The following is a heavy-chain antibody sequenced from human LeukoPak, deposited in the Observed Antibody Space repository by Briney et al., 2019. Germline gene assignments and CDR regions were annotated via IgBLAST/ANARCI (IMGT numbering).Heavy chain of an antibody. Sequence: SGTLSLTCAVYGGSFSGYYWSWIRQPPGKGLEWIGEINHSGSNNYNPSLKSRVTISVDTSKNQFTLKLSSVTAADTAVYYCASLCRYSGSYPGHGYYGMDVWGQGTTVTV. CDR3: ASLCRYSGSYPGHGYYGMDV. V-gene: IGHV4-34*01. J-gene: IGHJ6*02. CDR2: INHSGSN. CDR1: GGSFSGYY. D-gene: IGHD1-26*01.